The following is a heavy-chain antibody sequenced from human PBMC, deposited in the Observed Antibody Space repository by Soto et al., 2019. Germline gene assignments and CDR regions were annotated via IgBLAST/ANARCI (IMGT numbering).Heavy chain of an antibody. CDR1: GYTFTSSA. CDR2: INAGNGNT. V-gene: IGHV1-3*01. Sequence: QVQLVQSGAEVKKPGASVKVSCKASGYTFTSSAMHWVRQAPGQRLEWMAWINAGNGNTKYSQKFQGRVTITRDTSASTAYMELSSLRSEDTAVYYSARDLGFGLSDYWGQGTLVTVSS. D-gene: IGHD3-10*01. CDR3: ARDLGFGLSDY. J-gene: IGHJ4*02.